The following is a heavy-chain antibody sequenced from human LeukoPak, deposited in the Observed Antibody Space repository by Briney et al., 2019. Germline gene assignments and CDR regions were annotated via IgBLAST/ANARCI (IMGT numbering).Heavy chain of an antibody. J-gene: IGHJ5*02. CDR1: GFTFSSYA. D-gene: IGHD6-19*01. Sequence: TGGSLRLSCAASGFTFSSYAMSWVRPAPGKGREWVSAISGSGGSTYYADSVKGRFTISRDNSKNTLYLQVNSLRAEDTAVYYCAKAMGGFIAVSGATWGQGTLVTVSS. V-gene: IGHV3-23*01. CDR2: ISGSGGST. CDR3: AKAMGGFIAVSGAT.